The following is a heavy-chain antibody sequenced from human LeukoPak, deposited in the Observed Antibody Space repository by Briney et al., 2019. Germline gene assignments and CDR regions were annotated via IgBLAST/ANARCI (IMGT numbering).Heavy chain of an antibody. CDR3: ARPRGTLYYYDSSGGLYFDY. J-gene: IGHJ4*02. V-gene: IGHV5-51*01. CDR1: GYSFTSYW. Sequence: GESLKISCKGSGYSFTSYWIGWVRQMPGKGLEWMGIIYPGDSDTRYSPSFQGQVTISADKSISTAYLQWSSLKASDTAMYYCARPRGTLYYYDSSGGLYFDYWGQGTLVTVSS. CDR2: IYPGDSDT. D-gene: IGHD3-22*01.